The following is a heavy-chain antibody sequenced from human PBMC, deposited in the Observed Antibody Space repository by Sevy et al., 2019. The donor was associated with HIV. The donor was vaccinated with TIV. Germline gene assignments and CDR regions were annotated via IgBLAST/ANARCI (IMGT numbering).Heavy chain of an antibody. CDR2: IKQDGSEK. CDR3: ARDRGMIVNY. D-gene: IGHD3-22*01. J-gene: IGHJ4*02. Sequence: GGSLRLSCAASGFTFSNYWMNWVRQAPGKGLEWVANIKQDGSEKRYVESLKGRFTISRDNAKNSLYLQMNSLRAEDAAVYYCARDRGMIVNYWGQGTLVTVSS. CDR1: GFTFSNYW. V-gene: IGHV3-7*01.